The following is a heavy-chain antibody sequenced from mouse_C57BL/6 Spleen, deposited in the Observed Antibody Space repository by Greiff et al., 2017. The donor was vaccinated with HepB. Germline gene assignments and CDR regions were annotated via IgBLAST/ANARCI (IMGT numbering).Heavy chain of an antibody. CDR1: GYAFTNYL. V-gene: IGHV1-54*01. Sequence: VQLQQSGAELVRPGTSVKVSCKASGYAFTNYLIEWVKQRPGQGLEWIGVINPGSGGTNYNEKFKGKATLTADKSSSTAYMQLSSLTSEDSAVYFCARRFDGYYYFDYWGQGTTLTVSS. CDR3: ARRFDGYYYFDY. J-gene: IGHJ2*01. D-gene: IGHD2-3*01. CDR2: INPGSGGT.